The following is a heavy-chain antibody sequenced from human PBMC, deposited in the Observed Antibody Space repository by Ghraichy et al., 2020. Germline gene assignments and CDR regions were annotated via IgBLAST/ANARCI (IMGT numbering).Heavy chain of an antibody. CDR2: IYYSGST. CDR3: ARAPYYDILTGYPLYGMDV. Sequence: SETLSLTCTVSGGSISSGGYYWSWIRQHPGKGLEWIGYIYYSGSTYYNPSLKSRVTISVDTSKNQFSLKLSSVTAADTAVYYCARAPYYDILTGYPLYGMDVWGQGTTVTVSS. CDR1: GGSISSGGYY. J-gene: IGHJ6*02. D-gene: IGHD3-9*01. V-gene: IGHV4-31*03.